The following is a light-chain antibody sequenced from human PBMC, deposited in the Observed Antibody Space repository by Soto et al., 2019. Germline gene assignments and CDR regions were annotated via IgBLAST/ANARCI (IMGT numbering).Light chain of an antibody. CDR3: LQSLQFPLT. V-gene: IGKV2D-29*01. Sequence: EIVMTQTPLSLSVTPGQSASISCRSSQTLLHSNGKSYLYWYLQKAGQAPQLLIYEVSKRFSGVPDRFSGSGAGTYFTLKISRVEAEDVGVYYCLQSLQFPLTFGGGTKVEIK. CDR1: QTLLHSNGKSY. J-gene: IGKJ4*01. CDR2: EVS.